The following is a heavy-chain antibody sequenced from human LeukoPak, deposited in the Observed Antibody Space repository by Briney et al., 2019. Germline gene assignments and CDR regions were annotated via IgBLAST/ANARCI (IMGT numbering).Heavy chain of an antibody. Sequence: SETLSLTCAVSGYPISSGYYWGWIRPPPGKGLEWIGSIYHSGSTYYNPSLKSRVTISVDTSKNQFSLKLSSVTAADTAVYYCASYQLLYLFDYWGQGTLVTVSS. CDR1: GYPISSGYY. J-gene: IGHJ4*02. CDR2: IYHSGST. D-gene: IGHD2-2*01. V-gene: IGHV4-38-2*01. CDR3: ASYQLLYLFDY.